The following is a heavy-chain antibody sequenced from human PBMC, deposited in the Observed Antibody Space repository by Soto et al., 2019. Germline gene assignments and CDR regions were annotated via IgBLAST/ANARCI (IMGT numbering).Heavy chain of an antibody. Sequence: SQTLSLTGASSGDSVCSNSAAWNWIRQSPSRGLEWLGRTYYRSKWYNDYAVSVKSRITINPDTSKNQFSLQLNSVTPEDTAVYYCARVPLAGGGLELRDYYYYGMDVWGQGTTVTVPS. V-gene: IGHV6-1*01. CDR2: TYYRSKWYN. J-gene: IGHJ6*02. CDR1: GDSVCSNSAA. CDR3: ARVPLAGGGLELRDYYYYGMDV. D-gene: IGHD1-7*01.